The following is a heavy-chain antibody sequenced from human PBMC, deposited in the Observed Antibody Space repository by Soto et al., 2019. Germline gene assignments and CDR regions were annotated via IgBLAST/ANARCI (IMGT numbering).Heavy chain of an antibody. D-gene: IGHD2-15*01. V-gene: IGHV1-3*01. Sequence: ASVKVSCKASGYTFTSYAMHWVRQAPGQRFEWMGWINAYNGNTNYSQKLQGRVTMTTDTSTSTAYMELRSLRSDDTAVYYCARDLNIVEVVAAIHFDYWGQGTLVTVSS. CDR1: GYTFTSYA. CDR2: INAYNGNT. J-gene: IGHJ4*02. CDR3: ARDLNIVEVVAAIHFDY.